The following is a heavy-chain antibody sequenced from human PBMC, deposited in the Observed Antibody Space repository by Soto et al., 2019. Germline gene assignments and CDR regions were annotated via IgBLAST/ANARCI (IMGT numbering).Heavy chain of an antibody. J-gene: IGHJ6*02. CDR2: FDPEDAEI. CDR1: GYTLTELS. CDR3: ARSQGLQWLVLTSFAYYYGMDV. D-gene: IGHD6-19*01. V-gene: IGHV1-24*01. Sequence: ASVKVSCKVSGYTLTELSMHWVRQAPGKGLEWMGGFDPEDAEIIYAQKFQGRVTMTEDTSTDTAYMELSSLRSEDTAVYYCARSQGLQWLVLTSFAYYYGMDVWGQGTTVTVSS.